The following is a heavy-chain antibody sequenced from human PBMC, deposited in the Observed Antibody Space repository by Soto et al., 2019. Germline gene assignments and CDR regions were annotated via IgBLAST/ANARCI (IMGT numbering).Heavy chain of an antibody. D-gene: IGHD2-15*01. CDR1: GFTVSSNY. J-gene: IGHJ6*02. CDR3: ARDLVAATYYYYGMDV. Sequence: VGSLRLSCAASGFTVSSNYMSWVRQAPGKGLEWVSVIYSGGSTYYADSVKGRFTISRDNSKNTLYLQMNSLRAEDTAVYYCARDLVAATYYYYGMDVWGQGTTVTVSS. CDR2: IYSGGST. V-gene: IGHV3-53*01.